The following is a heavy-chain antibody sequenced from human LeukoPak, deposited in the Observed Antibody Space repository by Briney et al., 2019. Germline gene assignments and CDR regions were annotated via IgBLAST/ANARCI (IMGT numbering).Heavy chain of an antibody. Sequence: SETLSHTCAVYGGSFSGYYWSWIRQPPGKGLEWIGEINHSGSTNYNPSLKSRVTISVDTSKNQFSLKLSSVTAADTAVYYCALYDFWSGYSTYWGQGTLVTVSS. J-gene: IGHJ4*02. CDR2: INHSGST. CDR3: ALYDFWSGYSTY. CDR1: GGSFSGYY. D-gene: IGHD3-3*01. V-gene: IGHV4-34*01.